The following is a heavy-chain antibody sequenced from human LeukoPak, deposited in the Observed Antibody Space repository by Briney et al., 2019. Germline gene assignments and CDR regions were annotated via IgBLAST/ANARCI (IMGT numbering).Heavy chain of an antibody. Sequence: PSETLSLTCTVSGGSISSGGYYWSWIRQHPGKGLEWIGYIYYSGSTYYNPSLKSRVTISVDTSKNQFSLKLSPVTAADTAVYYCARAGTMIGYYFDYWGQGTLVTVSS. D-gene: IGHD3-22*01. CDR1: GGSISSGGYY. V-gene: IGHV4-31*03. CDR2: IYYSGST. J-gene: IGHJ4*02. CDR3: ARAGTMIGYYFDY.